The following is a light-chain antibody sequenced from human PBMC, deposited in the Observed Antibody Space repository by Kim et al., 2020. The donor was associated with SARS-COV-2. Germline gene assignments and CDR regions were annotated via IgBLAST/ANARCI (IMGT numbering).Light chain of an antibody. CDR3: QQYNNWPPIT. Sequence: PVERATPPFRASQSVSSNLAWYQQNPGQAPRLLIYGASTRATGIPARFSGSGSGTEFTLTISSLQSEDFAVYYCQQYNNWPPITFGQGTRLEIK. V-gene: IGKV3-15*01. CDR1: QSVSSN. J-gene: IGKJ5*01. CDR2: GAS.